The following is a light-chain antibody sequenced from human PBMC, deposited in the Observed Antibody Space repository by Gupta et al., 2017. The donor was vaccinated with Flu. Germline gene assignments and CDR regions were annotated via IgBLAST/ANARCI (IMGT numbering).Light chain of an antibody. Sequence: QSVLTQPPSASGTPGQRVTIFCSGSNSNIGSNAVHWYQHFPGTAPKILIYRSDQRPSGVPDRFSGSKSGTSASLAISGLQSEDEADYYCASWDDNLYGWVFGGGTKMTVL. V-gene: IGLV1-44*01. J-gene: IGLJ3*02. CDR3: ASWDDNLYGWV. CDR2: RSD. CDR1: NSNIGSNA.